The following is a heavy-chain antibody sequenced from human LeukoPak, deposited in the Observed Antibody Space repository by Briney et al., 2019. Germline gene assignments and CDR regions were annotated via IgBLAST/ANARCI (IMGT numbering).Heavy chain of an antibody. CDR3: ASPEGGYSYGYVY. CDR2: IIPIFGTA. CDR1: GGTFSSYA. D-gene: IGHD5-18*01. J-gene: IGHJ4*02. V-gene: IGHV1-69*13. Sequence: ASVKVSCKASGGTFSSYAISWVRQAPGRGLEWMGGIIPIFGTANYAQKFQGRVTITADESTSTAYMELSSLRSEDTAVYYCASPEGGYSYGYVYWGQGTLVTVPS.